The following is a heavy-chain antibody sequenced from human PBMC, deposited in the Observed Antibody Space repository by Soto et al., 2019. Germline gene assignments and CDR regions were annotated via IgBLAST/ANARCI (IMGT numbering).Heavy chain of an antibody. Sequence: GGSLRLSCAASGFTFSNAWMSWVRQAPGKGLEWVGRIKSKTDGGTTDYAAPVKGRFTISRDDSKNTLYLQMNSLKTEDTAVYYCTTYSGSYHAYYYYYGMDVWGQGTTVTVS. D-gene: IGHD1-26*01. V-gene: IGHV3-15*01. CDR2: IKSKTDGGTT. J-gene: IGHJ6*02. CDR1: GFTFSNAW. CDR3: TTYSGSYHAYYYYYGMDV.